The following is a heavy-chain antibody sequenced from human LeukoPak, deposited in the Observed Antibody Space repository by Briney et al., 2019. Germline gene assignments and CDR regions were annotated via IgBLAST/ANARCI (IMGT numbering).Heavy chain of an antibody. Sequence: PSETLSLTCAISGDSISSSNWWSWVRQPPGKGLEWIGEIYHSGSTNYNPSLKSRVTISVDKSKNQFSLKLSSVTAADTAVYYCASRQGSASLWARSWPLGYWGQGTLVTVSS. V-gene: IGHV4-4*02. CDR3: ASRQGSASLWARSWPLGY. CDR1: GDSISSSNW. J-gene: IGHJ4*02. D-gene: IGHD6-13*01. CDR2: IYHSGST.